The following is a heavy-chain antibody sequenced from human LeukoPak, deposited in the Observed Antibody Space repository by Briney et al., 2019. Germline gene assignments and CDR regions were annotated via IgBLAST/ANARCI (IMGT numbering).Heavy chain of an antibody. V-gene: IGHV3-30*02. J-gene: IGHJ6*03. CDR1: GFILSNYN. Sequence: GGSLRLSCAASGFILSNYNMHWVRQAPGKGLEWLALIMFDGSNTKYADSVKGRFTISRDNSKNTLYLQMNSLRAEDTAVYYCAKRRGLELLYYYYMDVWGKGTTVTVSS. D-gene: IGHD1-7*01. CDR3: AKRRGLELLYYYYMDV. CDR2: IMFDGSNT.